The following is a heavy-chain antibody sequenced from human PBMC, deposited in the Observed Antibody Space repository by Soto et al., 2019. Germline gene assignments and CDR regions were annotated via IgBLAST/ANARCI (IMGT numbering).Heavy chain of an antibody. V-gene: IGHV4-31*03. Sequence: SETLSLTCTVSGNSISSGDISWNWIRQQTGKGLEWIGHIYYTGSTYYNPSLQSRLTISVGTSKNQFSLQLNSVTAADTAVYYCARAITISGELITYSFAYWGQGTLVTVSS. J-gene: IGHJ4*02. CDR1: GNSISSGDIS. CDR3: ARAITISGELITYSFAY. D-gene: IGHD3-3*01. CDR2: IYYTGST.